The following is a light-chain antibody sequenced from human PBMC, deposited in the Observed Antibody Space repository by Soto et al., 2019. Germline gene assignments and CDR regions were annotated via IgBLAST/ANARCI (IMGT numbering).Light chain of an antibody. CDR3: QQYMQWRT. CDR2: AAS. J-gene: IGKJ1*01. CDR1: QTVTTK. V-gene: IGKV3-15*01. Sequence: IVMTQSPATLSVSPGERVTLSCRASQTVTTKLAWYQRKPGQAPRLLIYAASTRATGIPARFSGSGSGTEFTLTISSLQSEDFVVHYCQQYMQWRTFGHGTKVEIK.